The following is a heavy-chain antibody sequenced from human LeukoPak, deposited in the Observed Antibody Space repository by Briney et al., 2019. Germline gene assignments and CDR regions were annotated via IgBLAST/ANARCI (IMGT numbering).Heavy chain of an antibody. Sequence: GGSLRLSCAASGFTFSDHYMGWIRQAPGKGLGWVSYISNSGTTIYYADSVKGRFTISRDNAKNSLYLQMNSLRAEDTAVYYCARDYVWGSYRFRVGAFDIWGQGTMVTVSS. D-gene: IGHD3-16*02. V-gene: IGHV3-11*01. J-gene: IGHJ3*02. CDR2: ISNSGTTI. CDR3: ARDYVWGSYRFRVGAFDI. CDR1: GFTFSDHY.